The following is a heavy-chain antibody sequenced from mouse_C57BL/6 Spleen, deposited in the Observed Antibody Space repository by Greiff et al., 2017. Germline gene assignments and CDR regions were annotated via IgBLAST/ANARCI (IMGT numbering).Heavy chain of an antibody. J-gene: IGHJ2*01. CDR2: IDPSDSYT. CDR3: ARGGYLDY. CDR1: GYTFTSYW. V-gene: IGHV1-69*01. Sequence: VQLQQPGAELVMPGASVKLSCKASGYTFTSYWMHWVKQRPGQGLEWIGEIDPSDSYTNYNQKLKGKSTLTVDKSSSTAYMQLSSLTSEDSAVYYCARGGYLDYWGQGTTLTVSS.